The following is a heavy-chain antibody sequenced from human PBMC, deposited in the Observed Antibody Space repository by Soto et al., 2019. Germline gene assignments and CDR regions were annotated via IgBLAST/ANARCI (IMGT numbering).Heavy chain of an antibody. CDR3: ARDGCMSTSCYTIRWFDL. D-gene: IGHD2-2*02. J-gene: IGHJ5*02. Sequence: ANLSLTCTVSGGSISSYYWSWIRQPPGKGLEWIGYIYYSGSTNYNPSLKSRVTISVDTSKNQFSLKLSSVTAADTAVYYCARDGCMSTSCYTIRWFDLCGKGSLVTV. V-gene: IGHV4-59*01. CDR1: GGSISSYY. CDR2: IYYSGST.